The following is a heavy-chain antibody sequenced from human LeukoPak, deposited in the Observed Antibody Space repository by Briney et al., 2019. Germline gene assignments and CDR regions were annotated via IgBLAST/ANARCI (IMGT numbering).Heavy chain of an antibody. CDR3: ARVGADCSDGNCY. J-gene: IGHJ4*02. D-gene: IGHD2-15*01. CDR1: GYXFTSYH. CDR2: INPSGV. Sequence: GASVKVSCKASGYXFTSYHIHWVRQAPGQGLEWMGIINPSGVAQKFQGRVTMTRDTSTSTVYMELRSLTSDDTAVYYCARVGADCSDGNCYWGQGILVTASS. V-gene: IGHV1-46*01.